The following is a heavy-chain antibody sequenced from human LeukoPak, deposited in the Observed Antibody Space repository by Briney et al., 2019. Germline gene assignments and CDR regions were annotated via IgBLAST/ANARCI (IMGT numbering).Heavy chain of an antibody. V-gene: IGHV3-7*04. CDR1: GFTFSSYW. CDR3: AREGYSGSYYDY. J-gene: IGHJ4*02. D-gene: IGHD1-26*01. CDR2: IKQDGSEK. Sequence: GGSLRHSCAASGFTFSSYWMSWVRQAPGKGLEWLANIKQDGSEKYYVVSVKGRFTISRDNAKNSLYLQMNSLRAEDTAVYYCAREGYSGSYYDYWGQGTLVTVSS.